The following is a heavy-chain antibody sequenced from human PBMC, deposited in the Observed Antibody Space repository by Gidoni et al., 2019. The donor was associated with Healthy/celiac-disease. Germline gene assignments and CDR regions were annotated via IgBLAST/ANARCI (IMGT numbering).Heavy chain of an antibody. Sequence: QVTLKESGPVLVKPTETLTLTCTVSGFSLSNASMGVSWIRQPPGKALEWLAHIFSNDEKSYSTSLKSRLTISKDTSKSQVVLTMTNMDPVDTATYYCARLISRTYYDILTGYTYWYFDLWGRGTLVTVSS. D-gene: IGHD3-9*01. CDR1: GFSLSNASMG. J-gene: IGHJ2*01. V-gene: IGHV2-26*01. CDR3: ARLISRTYYDILTGYTYWYFDL. CDR2: IFSNDEK.